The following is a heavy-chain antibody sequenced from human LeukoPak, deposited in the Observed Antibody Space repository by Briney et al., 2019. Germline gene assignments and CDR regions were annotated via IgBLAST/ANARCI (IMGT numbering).Heavy chain of an antibody. D-gene: IGHD2-2*01. CDR3: ARLPRYCSSTSCYFGY. J-gene: IGHJ4*02. CDR1: GGSFSGYH. V-gene: IGHV4-34*01. CDR2: LNHSGST. Sequence: NPSETLSLTCAVYGGSFSGYHWSWTPHPPGKGREWFGELNHSGSTNYNPSLKSRVTISVDTSKNQSSLKLSSVTAADAAVYYCARLPRYCSSTSCYFGYWGQGTLVTVSS.